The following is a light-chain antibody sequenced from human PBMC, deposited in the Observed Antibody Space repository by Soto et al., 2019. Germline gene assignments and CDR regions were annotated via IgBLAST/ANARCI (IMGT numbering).Light chain of an antibody. CDR2: KAS. Sequence: DIQMTQSPSSLSASVGDRVTITCRASQSISIWLAWYQQKPGKAPKILIYKASSLESGVPSRFSGSGSGTEFTLTISSLQPDDFATYYCQQYSTYTPRTFGQGAKVDIK. CDR3: QQYSTYTPRT. J-gene: IGKJ1*01. CDR1: QSISIW. V-gene: IGKV1-5*03.